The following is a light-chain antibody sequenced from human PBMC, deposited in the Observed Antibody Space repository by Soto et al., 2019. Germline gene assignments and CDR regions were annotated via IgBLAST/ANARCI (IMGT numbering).Light chain of an antibody. J-gene: IGKJ1*01. CDR3: QQYNNWPPWT. CDR2: GAS. V-gene: IGKV3-15*01. CDR1: QSVSSK. Sequence: EIVMTQSPATLSVSPGERATLSCRASQSVSSKLAWYQQKPGQAPRLLMYGASTRATGIPARFSGSGSGTEFTLTISSLQSEDFAVYYCQQYNNWPPWTFGQGTNVDI.